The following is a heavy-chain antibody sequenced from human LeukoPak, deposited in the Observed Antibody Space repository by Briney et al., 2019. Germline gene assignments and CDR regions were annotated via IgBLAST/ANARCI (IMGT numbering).Heavy chain of an antibody. Sequence: SETLSLTCTVSGGSISSSSYYWSWIRQPPGKGLEWIGGINHSGSTNYNPSLKSRVTISVDTSKNQFSLKLSSVTAADTAVYYCARFNYYDSSGYYSFDYWGQGTLVTVSS. J-gene: IGHJ4*02. D-gene: IGHD3-22*01. CDR2: INHSGST. V-gene: IGHV4-39*07. CDR3: ARFNYYDSSGYYSFDY. CDR1: GGSISSSSYY.